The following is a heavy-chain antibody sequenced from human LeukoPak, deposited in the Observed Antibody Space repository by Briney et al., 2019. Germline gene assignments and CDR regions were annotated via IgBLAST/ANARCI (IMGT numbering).Heavy chain of an antibody. V-gene: IGHV3-30*03. Sequence: PGRSLRLSCAASGFTFSSYGMHWVRQAPGKGLEWVAVISYDGSNKYYADSVKGRFTISRDNSKNTLYLQMNSLRAEDTAVYYCARGIPYFPFSFDYWGQGTLVTVSS. CDR3: ARGIPYFPFSFDY. D-gene: IGHD3-3*02. CDR1: GFTFSSYG. J-gene: IGHJ4*02. CDR2: ISYDGSNK.